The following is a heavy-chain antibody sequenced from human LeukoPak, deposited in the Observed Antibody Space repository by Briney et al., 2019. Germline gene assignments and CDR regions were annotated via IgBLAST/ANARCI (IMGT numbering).Heavy chain of an antibody. Sequence: ASVKVSCKASGVTFSSYAISWVRQAPGQGRKWLGMIIPILGIANYAQKLQGRVTITADKATNTAYMELSSLRSEDTAVYYCARIGSGSSGWFDYWGQGTLVTVSS. J-gene: IGHJ4*02. CDR3: ARIGSGSSGWFDY. D-gene: IGHD6-19*01. V-gene: IGHV1-69*04. CDR2: IIPILGIA. CDR1: GVTFSSYA.